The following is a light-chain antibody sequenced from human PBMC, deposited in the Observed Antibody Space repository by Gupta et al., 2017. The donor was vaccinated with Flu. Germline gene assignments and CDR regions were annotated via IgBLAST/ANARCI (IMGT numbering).Light chain of an antibody. Sequence: SSELTQDPAVSVALGQTVRISCQGDALRIFYASWYQQKPGQAPILVFYAKNSRPSGIPDRFSGSSSGNTASLTITGAQAEDEADYYCASRDSIHRGVFGGGTKLTVL. CDR3: ASRDSIHRGV. CDR2: AKN. CDR1: ALRIFY. J-gene: IGLJ2*01. V-gene: IGLV3-19*01.